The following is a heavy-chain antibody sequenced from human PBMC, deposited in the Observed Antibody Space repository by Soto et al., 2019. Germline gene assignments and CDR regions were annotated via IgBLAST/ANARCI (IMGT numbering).Heavy chain of an antibody. V-gene: IGHV3-30*18. J-gene: IGHJ4*02. CDR2: IPSDGGKK. CDR3: AKDSYSNYGYSDF. CDR1: GFTFDIYG. Sequence: QVQLVESGGGVVQPGRSLRLSCAASGFTFDIYGMHWVRQAPGKGLEWVAGIPSDGGKKFYVDSVKGRFTISRDNSKNTLYLQMNSLRADDTAVYYCAKDSYSNYGYSDFWGQGTLVTVSS. D-gene: IGHD4-4*01.